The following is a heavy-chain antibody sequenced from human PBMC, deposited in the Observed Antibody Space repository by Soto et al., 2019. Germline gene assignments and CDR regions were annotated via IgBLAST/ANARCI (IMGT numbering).Heavy chain of an antibody. J-gene: IGHJ4*02. CDR2: IHYSGTT. V-gene: IGHV4-59*01. CDR3: ARYNSYAIDY. Sequence: SETLSLTCTVSGTSISSYYWSWIRQPPGKGLEWIANIHYSGTTNYNPSLASRVTLSVDTSKNQISLKMTSVTAADRAMYFCARYNSYAIDYWGQGTLVTVSS. D-gene: IGHD2-8*01. CDR1: GTSISSYY.